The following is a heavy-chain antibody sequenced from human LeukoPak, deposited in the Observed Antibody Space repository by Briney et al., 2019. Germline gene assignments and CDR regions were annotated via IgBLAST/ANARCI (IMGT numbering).Heavy chain of an antibody. CDR3: ARNWAPYYDILTGYFRSYYYYYGMDV. Sequence: GRSLRLSCAASGFTFSSYGMHWVRQAPGKGLEWVAVIWYDGSNKYYADSVKGRFTISRDNSKNTLYLQMNSLRAEDTAVYYCARNWAPYYDILTGYFRSYYYYYGMDVWGQGTTVTVSS. J-gene: IGHJ6*02. CDR1: GFTFSSYG. V-gene: IGHV3-33*08. D-gene: IGHD3-9*01. CDR2: IWYDGSNK.